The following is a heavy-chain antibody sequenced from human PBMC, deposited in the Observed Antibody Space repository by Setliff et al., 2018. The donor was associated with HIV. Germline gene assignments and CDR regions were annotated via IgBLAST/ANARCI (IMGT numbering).Heavy chain of an antibody. Sequence: SETLSLTCNVSGDSIISTSYYWTWIRQPAGKGLEWIGYIYYSGSTNYNPSLKSRVTISVDTSKNQFSLKLSSVTAADTAVYYCARARSQTAMVVYYYYMDVWGKGTTVTVSS. D-gene: IGHD5-18*01. CDR1: GDSIISTSYY. V-gene: IGHV4-61*10. CDR3: ARARSQTAMVVYYYYMDV. J-gene: IGHJ6*03. CDR2: IYYSGST.